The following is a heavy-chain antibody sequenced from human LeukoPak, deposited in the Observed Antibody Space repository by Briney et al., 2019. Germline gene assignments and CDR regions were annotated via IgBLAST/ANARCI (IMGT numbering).Heavy chain of an antibody. J-gene: IGHJ6*02. D-gene: IGHD6-13*01. V-gene: IGHV3-30*02. CDR1: GFTFSSYG. Sequence: PGGSLRLSCAASGFTFSSYGMHWVRQAPGKGLEWVAFIRYDGSNKYYADSVKGRFTISRDNSKNTLYLQMNSLRAEDTAVYYCAKDLSVWYSSSWYGTYYGMDVWGQGTTVTVPS. CDR2: IRYDGSNK. CDR3: AKDLSVWYSSSWYGTYYGMDV.